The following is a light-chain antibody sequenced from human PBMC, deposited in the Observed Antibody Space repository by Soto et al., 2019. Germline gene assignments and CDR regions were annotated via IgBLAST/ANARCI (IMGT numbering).Light chain of an antibody. CDR3: LQDFCYPFT. J-gene: IGKJ3*01. CDR2: TAS. V-gene: IGKV1-8*01. CDR1: QGISSH. Sequence: AIRMTQSPSSFSASPGDRATITCRASQGISSHLSWYQVKPAKAPTLLIYTASYLESGVKSWFSGSGSGTVCTLIISSLQAEDFAVYYCLQDFCYPFTFGAGTKVDLK.